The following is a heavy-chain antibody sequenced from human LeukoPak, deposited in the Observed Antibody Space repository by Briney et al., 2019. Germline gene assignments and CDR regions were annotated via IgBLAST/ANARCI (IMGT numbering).Heavy chain of an antibody. D-gene: IGHD2-15*01. CDR2: INPSGGST. CDR3: ARARVEEVVAASLDY. Sequence: ASVKVSCKASGYTFTSYYMHWVRQAPGQGLEWMGIINPSGGSTRYAQKFQGRVTMTRDTSTSTVYMELSSLRSEDTAVYYCARARVEEVVAASLDYWGQGTLVTVSS. V-gene: IGHV1-46*01. CDR1: GYTFTSYY. J-gene: IGHJ4*02.